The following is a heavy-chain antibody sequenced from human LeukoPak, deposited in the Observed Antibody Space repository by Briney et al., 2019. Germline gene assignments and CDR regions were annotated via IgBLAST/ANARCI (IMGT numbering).Heavy chain of an antibody. D-gene: IGHD2/OR15-2a*01. CDR1: GFTVSSSY. Sequence: GGSLRLSCSASGFTVSSSYMNWVRQAPGKGLEWVSVIFSGGGTNYADSVKGRFTISRDNSKNTVYLQMNSLRAEDTAIYYCARAFYASGTQRSFSLWGQGTMVTVSS. J-gene: IGHJ3*01. CDR2: IFSGGGT. V-gene: IGHV3-53*01. CDR3: ARAFYASGTQRSFSL.